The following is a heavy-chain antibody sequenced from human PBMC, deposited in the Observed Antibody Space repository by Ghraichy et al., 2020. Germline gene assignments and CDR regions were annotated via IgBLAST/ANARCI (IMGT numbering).Heavy chain of an antibody. CDR2: INPNSGGT. V-gene: IGHV1-2*02. Sequence: ASVKVSCKASGYTFTGYYMHWVRQAPGQGLEWMGWINPNSGGTNYAQKFQGRVTMTRDTSISTAYMELSRLRSDDTAVYYCARDLKKQEGAIDYWGQGTLVTVSS. CDR1: GYTFTGYY. J-gene: IGHJ4*02. CDR3: ARDLKKQEGAIDY.